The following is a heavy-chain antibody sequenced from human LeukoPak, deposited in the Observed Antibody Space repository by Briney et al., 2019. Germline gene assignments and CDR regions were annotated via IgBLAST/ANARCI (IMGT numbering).Heavy chain of an antibody. CDR1: GDSFSSYF. Sequence: SETLSLTCDVSGDSFSSYFWNWVRQPAGKGLEWIGRIHASGGANYNPSLKTRVTMSLDTSKSLFSLNLTSVTAADTAVYYCARGTGWYYYWGQGTLVTVSS. J-gene: IGHJ4*02. CDR3: ARGTGWYYY. V-gene: IGHV4-4*07. D-gene: IGHD6-19*01. CDR2: IHASGGA.